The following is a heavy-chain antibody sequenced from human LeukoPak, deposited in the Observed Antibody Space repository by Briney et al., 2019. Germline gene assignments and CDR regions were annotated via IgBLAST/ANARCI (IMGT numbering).Heavy chain of an antibody. V-gene: IGHV4-34*01. CDR2: INHSGST. J-gene: IGHJ4*02. CDR3: ARHAYYDFWSGYSDY. Sequence: SETLSLTCAVYGGSFSGYYWSWIRQPPGKGLEWIGEINHSGSTNYNPSLKSRVTISVDTSKNQFSLKLSSVTAADTAVYYCARHAYYDFWSGYSDYWGQGTLVTVSS. CDR1: GGSFSGYY. D-gene: IGHD3-3*01.